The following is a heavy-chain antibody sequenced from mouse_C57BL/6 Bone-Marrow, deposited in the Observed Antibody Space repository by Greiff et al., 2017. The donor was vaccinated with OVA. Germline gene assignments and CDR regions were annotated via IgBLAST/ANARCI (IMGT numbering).Heavy chain of an antibody. V-gene: IGHV1-55*01. D-gene: IGHD1-1*01. Sequence: QVQLQQSGAELVKPGASVKMSCKASGYTFTSYWITWVKQRPGQGLEWIGDIYPGSGSTNYNEKFKSKATLTVDTSSSTAYMQLSSLTSEDSAVYCCARGDYYGSSLFDYWGQGTTLTVSS. CDR2: IYPGSGST. J-gene: IGHJ2*01. CDR1: GYTFTSYW. CDR3: ARGDYYGSSLFDY.